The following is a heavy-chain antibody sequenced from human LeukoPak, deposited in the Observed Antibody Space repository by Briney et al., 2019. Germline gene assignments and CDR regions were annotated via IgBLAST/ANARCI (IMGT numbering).Heavy chain of an antibody. V-gene: IGHV3-7*01. CDR3: ARDPYNYDRSGYKLDSYFDY. Sequence: GGSLRLSCAASGFTFSSYSMNWVRQAPGKGLEWVANIEQHGSEKWYVDSVKGRFTISRDNAKNSLYLHMNSLRAEDTAVYYCARDPYNYDRSGYKLDSYFDYWGQGTLVTVSS. CDR2: IEQHGSEK. CDR1: GFTFSSYS. J-gene: IGHJ4*02. D-gene: IGHD3-22*01.